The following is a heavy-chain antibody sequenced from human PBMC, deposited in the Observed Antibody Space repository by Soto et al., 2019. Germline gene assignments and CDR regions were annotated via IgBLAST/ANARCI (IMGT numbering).Heavy chain of an antibody. CDR3: AKAVTIHSYGLAV. J-gene: IGHJ6*02. V-gene: IGHV3-74*01. Sequence: EVQLVESGGGLVQPGGSLRLSCAASGFRFDNYWIHWVRQVPGKGLVWVARINSEGNTPRYADYVAGRFTISRDNAENTLHLQMNSLRVDDTGVYYCAKAVTIHSYGLAVWGPGTTVIVSS. D-gene: IGHD4-4*01. CDR2: INSEGNTP. CDR1: GFRFDNYW.